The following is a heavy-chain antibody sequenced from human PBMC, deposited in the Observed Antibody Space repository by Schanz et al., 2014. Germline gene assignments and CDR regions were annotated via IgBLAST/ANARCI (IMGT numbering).Heavy chain of an antibody. CDR1: GFTFSDYY. D-gene: IGHD5-12*01. CDR3: AGAVATIRADSFDI. CDR2: IYSDGRT. V-gene: IGHV3-66*01. J-gene: IGHJ3*02. Sequence: VQLVESGGGVVQPGRSLRLSCAASGFTFSDYYMSWIRQAPGKGLEWVSVIYSDGRTYYGDSVKGRFTISRDNAKNSLYLQMNSLRAEDTAVYYCAGAVATIRADSFDIWGQGTMVAVSS.